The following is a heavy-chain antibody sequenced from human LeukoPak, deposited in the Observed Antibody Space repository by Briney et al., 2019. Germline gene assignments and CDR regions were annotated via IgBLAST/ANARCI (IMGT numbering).Heavy chain of an antibody. Sequence: SVKVSCKASGYTFTSYYMHWVRQAPGQGLEWMVRIIPILGIANYAQKFQGRVTITADKSTSTAYMELSSLRSEDTAVYYCARGDYGGPDAFDIWGQGTMVTVSS. J-gene: IGHJ3*02. CDR2: IIPILGIA. V-gene: IGHV1-69*04. D-gene: IGHD4-23*01. CDR1: GYTFTSYY. CDR3: ARGDYGGPDAFDI.